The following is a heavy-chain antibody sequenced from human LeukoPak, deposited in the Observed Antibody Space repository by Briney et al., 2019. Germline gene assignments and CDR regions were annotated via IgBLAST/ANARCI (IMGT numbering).Heavy chain of an antibody. D-gene: IGHD2-2*01. CDR3: ARVLGVVPAAMSYYGMDV. Sequence: ASVKVSCKASGGTFSSYAISWVRQAPGQGLEWMGGIIPIFGTANYAQKFQGGVTITADKSTSTAYMELSSLRSEDTAVYYCARVLGVVPAAMSYYGMDVWGKGTTVTVSS. J-gene: IGHJ6*04. CDR2: IIPIFGTA. V-gene: IGHV1-69*06. CDR1: GGTFSSYA.